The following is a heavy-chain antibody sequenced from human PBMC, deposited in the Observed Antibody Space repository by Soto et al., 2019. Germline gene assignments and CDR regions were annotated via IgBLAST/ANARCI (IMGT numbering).Heavy chain of an antibody. J-gene: IGHJ6*02. CDR3: ASFGEFYYDSSGYYYGMDV. CDR1: GGTFSSYA. V-gene: IGHV1-69*06. CDR2: IIPIFGTA. Sequence: SVKVSCKASGGTFSSYAISWVRQAPGQGLEWMGGIIPIFGTANYAQKFQGRVTITADKSTSTAYMELSSLRSEDTAVYYCASFGEFYYDSSGYYYGMDVWGQGTTVTV. D-gene: IGHD3-22*01.